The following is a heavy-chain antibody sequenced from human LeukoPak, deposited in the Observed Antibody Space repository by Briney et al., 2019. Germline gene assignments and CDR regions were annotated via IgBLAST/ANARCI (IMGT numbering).Heavy chain of an antibody. CDR1: GFTFTTYA. CDR3: AKGARVGAGKYYFDY. V-gene: IGHV3-23*01. D-gene: IGHD1-1*01. J-gene: IGHJ4*02. CDR2: ISGSGATT. Sequence: GGSLRLSCAASGFTFTTYAMNWVRQAPGKGLEWVSVISGSGATTYYADSVKGRFTISRDNSKSTVYLQMNSLRAGVTAVYYCAKGARVGAGKYYFDYWGQGTLVTGSS.